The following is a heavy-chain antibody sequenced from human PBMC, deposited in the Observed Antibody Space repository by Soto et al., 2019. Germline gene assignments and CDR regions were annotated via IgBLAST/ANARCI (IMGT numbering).Heavy chain of an antibody. CDR3: ARVGGPDSSGLYYYYGMDV. Sequence: EVQLVESGGGLVKPGGSLRLSCEASGFTFSSYSMNWVRQAPGKGLEWVSSISSSSSYIYYADSVKGRFTISRDNAKNSLYLQMNSLRDEDTAVYYCARVGGPDSSGLYYYYGMDVWGQGTTVTVSS. J-gene: IGHJ6*02. V-gene: IGHV3-21*01. D-gene: IGHD3-22*01. CDR2: ISSSSSYI. CDR1: GFTFSSYS.